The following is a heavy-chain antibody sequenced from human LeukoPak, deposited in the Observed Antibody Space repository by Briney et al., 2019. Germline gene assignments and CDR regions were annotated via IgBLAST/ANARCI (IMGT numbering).Heavy chain of an antibody. CDR1: GFTFSSYA. V-gene: IGHV3-23*01. Sequence: GGSLRLSCAASGFTFSSYAMSWVRQAPGKGLEWVSAISGSGGSTYYADSVKGRFTISRDNSKNTLYLQMNSLRAEDTAVYYCAYTIAASVRPLDYWGQGTLVTVSS. J-gene: IGHJ4*02. CDR2: ISGSGGST. D-gene: IGHD6-13*01. CDR3: AYTIAASVRPLDY.